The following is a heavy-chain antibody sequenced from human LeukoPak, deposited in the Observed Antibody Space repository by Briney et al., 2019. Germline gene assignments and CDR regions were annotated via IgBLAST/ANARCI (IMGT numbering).Heavy chain of an antibody. D-gene: IGHD6-19*01. CDR1: VFTFNSYA. J-gene: IGHJ4*02. CDR2: SSGSGGST. V-gene: IGHV3-23*01. CDR3: AKRTAVAGPYFDY. Sequence: VSLRLSCSASVFTFNSYAMSWVRWTPGKRLKWDSASSGSGGSTYYAHSVKGRFTISRDNSKNTLYLQMNSLRAEDTAVYYCAKRTAVAGPYFDYWGQGTLVTVSS.